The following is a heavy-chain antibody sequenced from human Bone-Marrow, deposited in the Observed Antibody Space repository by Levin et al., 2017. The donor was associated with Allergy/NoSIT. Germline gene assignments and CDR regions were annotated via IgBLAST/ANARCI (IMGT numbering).Heavy chain of an antibody. CDR2: IRSKAYGGTT. Sequence: GGSLRLSCTASGFTFGDYAMSWVRQAPGKGLEWVGFIRSKAYGGTTEYAASVKGRFTISRDDSKSIAYLQMNSLKTEDTAVYYCTRLAAAGCDYWGQGTLVTVSS. D-gene: IGHD6-13*01. CDR1: GFTFGDYA. J-gene: IGHJ4*02. CDR3: TRLAAAGCDY. V-gene: IGHV3-49*04.